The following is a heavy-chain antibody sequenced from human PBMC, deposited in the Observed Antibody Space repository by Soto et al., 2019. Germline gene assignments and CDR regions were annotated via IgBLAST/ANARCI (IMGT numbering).Heavy chain of an antibody. CDR3: ARGKVTMVRGKHYYGMDV. D-gene: IGHD3-10*01. CDR1: GGSFSGYY. J-gene: IGHJ6*02. V-gene: IGHV4-34*01. CDR2: INHSGST. Sequence: SETLSLTCAVYGGSFSGYYWSWIRQPPGKGLEWIGEINHSGSTNYNPSLKSRVTISVDTSKNQLSLKLSSVTAADTAVYYCARGKVTMVRGKHYYGMDVWGQGTTVTVSS.